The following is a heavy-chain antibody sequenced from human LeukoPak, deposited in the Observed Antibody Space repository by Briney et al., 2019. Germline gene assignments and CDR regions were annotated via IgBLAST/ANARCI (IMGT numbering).Heavy chain of an antibody. CDR2: ISRSSSYI. V-gene: IGHV3-21*01. CDR1: GFTFSSYS. J-gene: IGHJ5*02. D-gene: IGHD5-12*01. Sequence: GSLRLSCAASGFTFSSYSMNWVRQAPGKGLEWVSSISRSSSYIYYGDSVKGRFTISRDNSKNTLYLRVNSLRAEDTAVYYCGSGYNWFDPWGQGTLVTVSS. CDR3: GSGYNWFDP.